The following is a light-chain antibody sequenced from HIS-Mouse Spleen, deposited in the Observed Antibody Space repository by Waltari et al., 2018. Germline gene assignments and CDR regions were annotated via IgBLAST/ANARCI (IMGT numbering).Light chain of an antibody. CDR3: QQYYSYPRT. J-gene: IGKJ1*01. CDR2: AAS. V-gene: IGKV1-8*01. Sequence: AIRMTQSPSSLSASTGDRVTITCRASQGISRYLAWYQQKPGKAPKLLIYAASTLQRGVPSRFSGSGSGTDFTLTISCLQSEDFATYYCQQYYSYPRTFGQGTKVEIK. CDR1: QGISRY.